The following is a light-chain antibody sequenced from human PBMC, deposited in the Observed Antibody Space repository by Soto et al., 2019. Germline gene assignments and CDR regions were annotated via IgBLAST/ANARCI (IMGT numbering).Light chain of an antibody. J-gene: IGLJ2*01. CDR3: SSFTSDTTRV. CDR2: EVS. Sequence: QSALTQPPSVSGSPGQSVAISCTGTSSDVGTYDRVSWYQQPPGTAPKLIIYEVSERPSGVPDRFSGSKSGNTASLTISGLQAEDEADYYCSSFTSDTTRVFGGGTKLTVL. V-gene: IGLV2-18*02. CDR1: SSDVGTYDR.